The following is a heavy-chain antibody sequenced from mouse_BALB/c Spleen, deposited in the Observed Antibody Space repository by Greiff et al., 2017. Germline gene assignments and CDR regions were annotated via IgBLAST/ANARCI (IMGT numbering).Heavy chain of an antibody. V-gene: IGHV5-9-4*01. CDR2: ISSGGSYT. J-gene: IGHJ4*01. CDR1: GFTFSSYA. CDR3: ARDLLNAMDY. Sequence: EVKLVESGGGLVKPGGSLKLSCAASGFTFSSYAMSWVRQSPEKRLEWVAEISSGGSYTYYPDTVTGRFTISRDNAKNTLYLEMSSLRSEDTAMYYCARDLLNAMDYWGQGTSVTVSS. D-gene: IGHD2-1*01.